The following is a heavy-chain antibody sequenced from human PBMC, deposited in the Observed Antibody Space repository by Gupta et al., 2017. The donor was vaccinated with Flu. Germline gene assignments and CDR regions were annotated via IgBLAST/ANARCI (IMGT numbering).Heavy chain of an antibody. CDR1: GFTFANYW. J-gene: IGHJ4*02. CDR2: LHQDGSEQ. V-gene: IGHV3-7*01. Sequence: EVQLVESGGALVQPGGSLRLSCVASGFTFANYWMTWVRQAPGKGLEWVANLHQDGSEQYFADSVKGRFTISRDNVRSSLFLQMNSLTAEDTAVYFCAGGRALDYWGQGTLVSVSP. CDR3: AGGRALDY. D-gene: IGHD1-26*01.